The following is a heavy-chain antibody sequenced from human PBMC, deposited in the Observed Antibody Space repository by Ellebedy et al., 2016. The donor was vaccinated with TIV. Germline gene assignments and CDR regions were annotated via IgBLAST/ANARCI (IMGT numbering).Heavy chain of an antibody. Sequence: GESLKISXAASGFTFSSYSMNWVRQAPGKGLEWVSSISSSSSYIYYADSVKGRFTISRDNAKNSLYLQMNSLRAEDTAVYYCAMTVTVREINNSGWLRWFDPWGQGTLVTVSS. V-gene: IGHV3-21*01. J-gene: IGHJ5*02. D-gene: IGHD5-12*01. CDR1: GFTFSSYS. CDR3: AMTVTVREINNSGWLRWFDP. CDR2: ISSSSSYI.